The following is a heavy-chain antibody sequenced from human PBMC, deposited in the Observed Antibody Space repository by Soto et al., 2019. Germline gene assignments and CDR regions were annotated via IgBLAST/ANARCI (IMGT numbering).Heavy chain of an antibody. V-gene: IGHV1-3*01. CDR1: GKSFDNFA. CDR3: ARAKYDYIWGSYHPFDQ. D-gene: IGHD3-16*02. CDR2: INVGDDKT. J-gene: IGHJ4*02. Sequence: QVQLVQSGAEVKKPGASVRLSCKVSGKSFDNFALHWGRQTPGQRPEWMGRINVGDDKTKYSEKFQGRVIVSYDTSATTAYMELRALSSEDTAVYYCARAKYDYIWGSYHPFDQWAQGAQVTVAS.